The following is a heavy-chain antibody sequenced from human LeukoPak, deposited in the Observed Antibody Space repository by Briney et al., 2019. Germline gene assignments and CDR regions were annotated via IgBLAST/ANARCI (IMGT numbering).Heavy chain of an antibody. CDR1: GYTFTGYY. Sequence: GSVTVSCKASGYTFTGYYMHWVRQAPGQGLEWMGWINPNSGGTNYAQKFQGWVTMTRDTSISTAYMELSRLRSDDTAVYYCARATGWHEDWFDPWGQGTLVTVSS. D-gene: IGHD1-1*01. CDR2: INPNSGGT. V-gene: IGHV1-2*04. J-gene: IGHJ5*02. CDR3: ARATGWHEDWFDP.